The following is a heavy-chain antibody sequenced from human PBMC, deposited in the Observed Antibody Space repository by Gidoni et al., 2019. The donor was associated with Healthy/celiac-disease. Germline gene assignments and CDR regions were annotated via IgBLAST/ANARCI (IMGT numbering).Heavy chain of an antibody. J-gene: IGHJ4*02. CDR2: IDPGDSDT. CDR1: GYSFTRYW. CDR3: ARGAGTTGIPFDY. D-gene: IGHD1-7*01. V-gene: IGHV5-51*03. Sequence: VQLVQSGAEVKQQGESLKISCKDSGYSFTRYWIGWVRQMPGKGLEWMGIIDPGDSDTRYSPSFQGQVTISTDKSISTAYLQWSSLKASDTAMYYCARGAGTTGIPFDYWGQGTLVTVSS.